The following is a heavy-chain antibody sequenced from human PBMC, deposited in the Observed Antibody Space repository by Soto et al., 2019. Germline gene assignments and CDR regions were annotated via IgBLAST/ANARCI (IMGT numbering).Heavy chain of an antibody. D-gene: IGHD1-26*01. CDR3: ARRGSGTYSIDY. CDR1: GFSFSNYG. V-gene: IGHV3-33*01. Sequence: QVQLVESGGGVVQPGRSLRLSCAVSGFSFSNYGMHWVRQAPGKGLEWVAVIWSDGSNKYYADSVKGRFTVSRDKSKNTLYLQMNSLRAEDTAVYYCARRGSGTYSIDYWGQGTLVTVSS. CDR2: IWSDGSNK. J-gene: IGHJ4*02.